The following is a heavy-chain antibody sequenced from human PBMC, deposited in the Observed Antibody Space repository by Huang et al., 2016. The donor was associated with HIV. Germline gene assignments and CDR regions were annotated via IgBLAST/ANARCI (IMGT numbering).Heavy chain of an antibody. J-gene: IGHJ4*02. CDR1: GGSVSSGSYY. Sequence: QVQLQESGPGLVKPSETLSLTCTVSGGSVSSGSYYWIWIRQPPGMGLEWIGYIYYSGSTNYNPSLKIRVTISVDTSKNQFSLELSSVTAADTAVYYCARDRADGYNFDYWGQGTLVTVSS. CDR3: ARDRADGYNFDY. D-gene: IGHD5-12*01. V-gene: IGHV4-61*01. CDR2: IYYSGST.